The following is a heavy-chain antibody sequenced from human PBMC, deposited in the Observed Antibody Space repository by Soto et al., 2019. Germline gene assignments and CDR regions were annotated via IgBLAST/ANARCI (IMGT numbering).Heavy chain of an antibody. V-gene: IGHV4-30-2*01. CDR1: GGSISSGGYS. Sequence: SETLSLTCAVSGGSISSGGYSWSWIRQPPGKGLEWIGYIYHSGSTYYNPSLKSRVTISVDRSKNQFSLTVTSVTAADTAVYYCAGRIVATETFDYWGQGTLVTVSS. J-gene: IGHJ4*02. D-gene: IGHD5-12*01. CDR3: AGRIVATETFDY. CDR2: IYHSGST.